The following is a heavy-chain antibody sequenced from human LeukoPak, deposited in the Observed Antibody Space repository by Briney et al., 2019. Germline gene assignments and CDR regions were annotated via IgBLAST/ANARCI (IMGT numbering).Heavy chain of an antibody. D-gene: IGHD3-10*01. CDR2: IYHSGST. Sequence: SGTLSLTCAVSGGSISSSNWWSWVRQPPGKGLEWIGEIYHSGSTNYNPSLKSRVTISVDKSKNQFSLKLSSVTAADTAVYYCARGEEYGSGTVHFDYWGQGILVTVSS. J-gene: IGHJ4*02. CDR1: GGSISSSNW. V-gene: IGHV4-4*02. CDR3: ARGEEYGSGTVHFDY.